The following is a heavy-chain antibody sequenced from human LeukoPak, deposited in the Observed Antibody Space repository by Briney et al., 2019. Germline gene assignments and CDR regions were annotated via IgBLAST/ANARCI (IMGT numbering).Heavy chain of an antibody. V-gene: IGHV1-46*01. J-gene: IGHJ4*02. CDR3: ARDRRIAAGTTTIPQY. D-gene: IGHD6-13*01. CDR1: GYTFTSYH. Sequence: ASVKVSCKASGYTFTSYHMHWVRQAPGQGLEWMGIINPSGGSTSYAQKFQGRVTMTRDTSTSTVYMELSSLRSEDTAVYYCARDRRIAAGTTTIPQYWGQGTLVTVYS. CDR2: INPSGGST.